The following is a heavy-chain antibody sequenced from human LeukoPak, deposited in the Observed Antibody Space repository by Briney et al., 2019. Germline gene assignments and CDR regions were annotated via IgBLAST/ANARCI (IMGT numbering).Heavy chain of an antibody. CDR2: ISRSGVST. D-gene: IGHD3-22*01. J-gene: IGHJ4*02. CDR3: GIRDTSDYYVF. CDR1: GFTFSSFA. V-gene: IGHV3-23*01. Sequence: RGGSLRLSCAASGFTFSSFAMTWVRQAPGKGLEWVSAISRSGVSTYYADSVKGRFTISRDNSKNALYLQMNGLRADDTAVYYCGIRDTSDYYVFWGQGTLVTVSS.